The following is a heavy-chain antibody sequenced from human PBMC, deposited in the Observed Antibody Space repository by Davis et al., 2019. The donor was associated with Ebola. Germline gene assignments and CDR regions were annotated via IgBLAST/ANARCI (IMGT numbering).Heavy chain of an antibody. Sequence: PGGSLRLSCTVSGGSISSYYWSWIRQPPGKGLEWIGYIYYSGSTYYNPSLKSRVTISVDTSKNQFSLKLSSVTAADTAVYYCARDGRGYCSGGSCYPLNYYYYGMDVWGQGTTVTVSS. CDR2: IYYSGST. J-gene: IGHJ6*02. CDR3: ARDGRGYCSGGSCYPLNYYYYGMDV. D-gene: IGHD2-15*01. V-gene: IGHV4-59*12. CDR1: GGSISSYY.